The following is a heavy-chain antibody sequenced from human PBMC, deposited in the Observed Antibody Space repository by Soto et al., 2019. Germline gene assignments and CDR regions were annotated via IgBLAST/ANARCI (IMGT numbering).Heavy chain of an antibody. Sequence: QVQLVQSGAEVRQPGASVKVSCKASGYSFTTYGMSWVRQAPGQGLEYMGWISGYGHGAKYVQRFQGRFSMTTDTSTNTVYMDLRSLTSDDTAVYYCVRDLNGDFYYWGQGTVVIVSP. CDR2: ISGYGHGA. J-gene: IGHJ4*02. CDR3: VRDLNGDFYY. D-gene: IGHD3-10*01. CDR1: GYSFTTYG. V-gene: IGHV1-18*01.